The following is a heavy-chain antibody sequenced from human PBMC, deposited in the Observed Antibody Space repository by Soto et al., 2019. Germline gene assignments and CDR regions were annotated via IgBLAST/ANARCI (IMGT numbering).Heavy chain of an antibody. V-gene: IGHV3-33*01. J-gene: IGHJ5*02. CDR2: IWYDGSNK. D-gene: IGHD5-12*01. CDR1: GFTFSSYG. CDR3: ARDGGCRDGYTVGCNLFDP. Sequence: QVQLVESGGGLVQPGRSLRLSCAASGFTFSSYGMHWVRQAPGKGLEWVAVIWYDGSNKYYADSVKGRFTISRDNSKNTLYLQTNSLRGEVTAVYYCARDGGCRDGYTVGCNLFDPWGQGTLVTVSS.